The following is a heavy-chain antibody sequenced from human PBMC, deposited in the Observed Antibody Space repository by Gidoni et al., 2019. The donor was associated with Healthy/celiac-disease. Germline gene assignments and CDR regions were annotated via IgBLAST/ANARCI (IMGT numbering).Heavy chain of an antibody. CDR1: GFTVSSNY. V-gene: IGHV3-66*02. J-gene: IGHJ6*02. D-gene: IGHD2-15*01. Sequence: EVQLVESGGGLVQPGGSLRLSCAASGFTVSSNYMSWVRQAPGKGLEWVSVIYSGGSTYYADSVKGRFTISRDNSKNTLYLQMNSLRAEDTAVYYCARDIGYCSGGSCYSYYYGMDVWGQGTTVTVSS. CDR2: IYSGGST. CDR3: ARDIGYCSGGSCYSYYYGMDV.